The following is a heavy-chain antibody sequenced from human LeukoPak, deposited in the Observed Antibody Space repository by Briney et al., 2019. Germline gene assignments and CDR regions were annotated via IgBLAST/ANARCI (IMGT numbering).Heavy chain of an antibody. CDR3: VTGDSGDNF. CDR2: LSRSGST. J-gene: IGHJ4*02. D-gene: IGHD6-19*01. CDR1: GGSIAPTNW. V-gene: IGHV4-4*02. Sequence: SETLSLTCAVSGGSIAPTNWWTWVRQPPGKGLEWIGELSRSGSTNYIPSLKSRVTISVDGSNNQFSLKLSSMTAADTAVYYCVTGDSGDNFWGQGTLVTV.